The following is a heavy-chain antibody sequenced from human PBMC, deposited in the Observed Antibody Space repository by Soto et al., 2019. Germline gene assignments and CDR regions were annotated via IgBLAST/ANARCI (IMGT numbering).Heavy chain of an antibody. D-gene: IGHD4-17*01. CDR2: IKSKTDGGTT. CDR1: GFTFSNAW. Sequence: EVQLVESGGGLVKPGGSLRLSCAASGFTFSNAWMSWVRHAPGKGLEWVGGIKSKTDGGTTDYSAPVKGRFTITNDDSQNTLHLQMNSLKTEDSSVEYCTTGIYGDYVKDYWGQGTLVTVSS. J-gene: IGHJ4*02. CDR3: TTGIYGDYVKDY. V-gene: IGHV3-15*01.